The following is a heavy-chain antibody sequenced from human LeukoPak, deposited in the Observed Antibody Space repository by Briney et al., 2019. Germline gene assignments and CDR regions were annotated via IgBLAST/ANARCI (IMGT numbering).Heavy chain of an antibody. Sequence: ASVTVSCMASRYTLTGYYMHWLRQAPGQGLEWMGWINPNSGGTNYPQKFQGRVTVTRDTSLRTAYMDLTRLRCDDPAVSYLASVMGYRGNRDNFDYWGQGTLVTVSS. CDR1: RYTLTGYY. D-gene: IGHD4-23*01. J-gene: IGHJ4*02. V-gene: IGHV1-2*02. CDR3: ASVMGYRGNRDNFDY. CDR2: INPNSGGT.